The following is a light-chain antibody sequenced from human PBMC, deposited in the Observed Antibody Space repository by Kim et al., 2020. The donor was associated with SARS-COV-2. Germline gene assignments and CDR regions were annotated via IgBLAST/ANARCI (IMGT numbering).Light chain of an antibody. V-gene: IGKV1-5*03. CDR2: KAS. CDR1: QSIANF. CDR3: QQYYAYPWT. J-gene: IGKJ1*01. Sequence: DIQMTQSPSTLSASAGDRVTITCRASQSIANFLAWYQQKPGRAPKLLIYKASSLESGVPSRFSGSGSGTEFILTITSLQPDDFATYYCQQYYAYPWTFGQGTKVDIK.